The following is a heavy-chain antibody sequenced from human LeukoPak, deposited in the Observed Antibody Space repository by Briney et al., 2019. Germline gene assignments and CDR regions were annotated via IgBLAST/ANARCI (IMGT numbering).Heavy chain of an antibody. CDR1: GFTFSSYW. V-gene: IGHV3-7*01. D-gene: IGHD4-23*01. J-gene: IGHJ4*02. CDR2: IRQDESEK. Sequence: GGSLRLSCAASGFTFSSYWMMWLRQAPGKGLEWVANIRQDESEKNYVDSVKGRFTISRDNAKISLYLQMNSLRAEDTAVYYCATDRKVGTWDPRFDYWGQGTLVTVSS. CDR3: ATDRKVGTWDPRFDY.